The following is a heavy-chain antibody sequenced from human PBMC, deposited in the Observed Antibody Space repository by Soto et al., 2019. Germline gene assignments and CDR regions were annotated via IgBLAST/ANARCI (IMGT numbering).Heavy chain of an antibody. CDR3: ATVGTGSYNWFDP. J-gene: IGHJ5*02. CDR1: GVTFTGNW. Sequence: PGGSLRLSCAASGVTFTGNWMHWVRQGPGKGLVWVARINRDGTATTYADSVTGRFTISRDNSKNTLYLQMNSLGGEDTAVYYCATVGTGSYNWFDPWGQGTMVTVSS. CDR2: INRDGTAT. V-gene: IGHV3-74*01. D-gene: IGHD1-26*01.